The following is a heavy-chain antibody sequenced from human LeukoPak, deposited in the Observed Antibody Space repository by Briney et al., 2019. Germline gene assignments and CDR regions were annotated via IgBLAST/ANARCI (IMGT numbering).Heavy chain of an antibody. CDR3: ARVAGDPIYYYYYMDV. Sequence: PSETLSLTCTVSGGSISSYYWSWIRQPPGKGLEWIGYIYYSGSTNYNPSLKSRVTISVDTSKNQISLKLTSVTAADTAVYYCARVAGDPIYYYYYMDVWGKGTTVTVSS. CDR2: IYYSGST. V-gene: IGHV4-59*12. D-gene: IGHD7-27*01. CDR1: GGSISSYY. J-gene: IGHJ6*03.